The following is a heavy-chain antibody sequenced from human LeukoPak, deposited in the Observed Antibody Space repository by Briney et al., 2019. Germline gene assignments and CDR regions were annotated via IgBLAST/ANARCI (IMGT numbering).Heavy chain of an antibody. V-gene: IGHV1-8*01. CDR2: MNPNSGNT. CDR3: ARGRGLTAVRIDAFDI. J-gene: IGHJ3*02. Sequence: EASVKVSCKASGYTFTSYDINWVRQATGQGLEWMGWMNPNSGNTGYAQKFQGRVTMTRNTSISTAYMELSSLRSEDTAVYYCARGRGLTAVRIDAFDIWGQGTMVTVSS. D-gene: IGHD3-10*01. CDR1: GYTFTSYD.